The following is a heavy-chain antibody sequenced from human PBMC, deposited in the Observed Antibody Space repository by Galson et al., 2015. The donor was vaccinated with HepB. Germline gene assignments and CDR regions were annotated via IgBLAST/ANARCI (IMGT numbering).Heavy chain of an antibody. CDR1: GFTFNRNA. CDR3: AKDQRFSYSYGLDV. Sequence: SLRLSCAASGFTFNRNAMHWVRQAPGKGLEWVAVISSDGNNKYYGDSVKGRFTISRDNSKNTLSLQMNSLRAEDTAVYYCAKDQRFSYSYGLDVWGQGTTVTVSS. V-gene: IGHV3-30*18. CDR2: ISSDGNNK. J-gene: IGHJ6*02. D-gene: IGHD3-3*01.